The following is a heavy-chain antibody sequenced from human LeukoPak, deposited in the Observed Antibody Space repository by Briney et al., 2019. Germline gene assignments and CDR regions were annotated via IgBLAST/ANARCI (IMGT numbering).Heavy chain of an antibody. J-gene: IGHJ4*02. V-gene: IGHV4-4*07. CDR1: GGSISNYY. CDR2: IYTSGRT. D-gene: IGHD6-19*01. Sequence: SETLSLTCTVSGGSISNYYWSWIRQPAGKGLEWIGRIYTSGRTNYNTSLKSRVTMSVDTSKNQFSLKLTSMTAADTAVYYCARQGRAGTTLDYWGQGTLVTVSS. CDR3: ARQGRAGTTLDY.